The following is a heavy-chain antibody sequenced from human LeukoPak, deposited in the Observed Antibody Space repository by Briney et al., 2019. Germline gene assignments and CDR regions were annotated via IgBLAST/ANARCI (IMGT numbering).Heavy chain of an antibody. CDR3: ASTYCSGGSCYWALDY. J-gene: IGHJ4*02. CDR1: GGSFSGYY. Sequence: SETLSLTCAVYGGSFSGYYWSWIRQPPGKGLEWIGEINHSGSTNYNPSLKSRVTISVDTSKNQISLKLSSVTAADTAVYYCASTYCSGGSCYWALDYWGQGTLVTVSS. V-gene: IGHV4-34*01. D-gene: IGHD2-15*01. CDR2: INHSGST.